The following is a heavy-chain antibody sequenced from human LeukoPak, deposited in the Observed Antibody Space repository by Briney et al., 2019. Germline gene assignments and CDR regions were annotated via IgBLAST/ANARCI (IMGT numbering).Heavy chain of an antibody. CDR2: IYTSGST. CDR3: ASQSLGSYDIRMDV. Sequence: SETLSLTCTVSGGSISSGSYYWSWIRQPAGKGLEWIGRIYTSGSTNYNPSLKSRVTISVDTSKNQFSLKLSSVTAADTAVYYCASQSLGSYDIRMDVWGKGTTVTISS. V-gene: IGHV4-61*02. J-gene: IGHJ6*04. CDR1: GGSISSGSYY. D-gene: IGHD3-9*01.